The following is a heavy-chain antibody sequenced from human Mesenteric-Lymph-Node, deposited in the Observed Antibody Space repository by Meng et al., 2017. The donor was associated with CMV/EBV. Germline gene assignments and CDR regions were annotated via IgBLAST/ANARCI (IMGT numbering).Heavy chain of an antibody. V-gene: IGHV1-18*01. Sequence: SVKVSCKASGYTFTSYGISWVRQAPGQGLEWMGWISAYNGNTNYAQKLQGRVTMTTDTSTSTAYMELRSLRSDDTALYFCATDREYYRSYFDSWGQGTLVTVSS. CDR2: ISAYNGNT. CDR3: ATDREYYRSYFDS. D-gene: IGHD6-6*01. CDR1: GYTFTSYG. J-gene: IGHJ5*01.